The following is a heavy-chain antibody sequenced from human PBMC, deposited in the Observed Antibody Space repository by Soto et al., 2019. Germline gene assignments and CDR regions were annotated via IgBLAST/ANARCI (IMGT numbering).Heavy chain of an antibody. CDR3: ARDQLYYNDISGRPLNAFDV. CDR2: ISYDGSNK. J-gene: IGHJ3*01. V-gene: IGHV3-30*03. CDR1: GFTFSNYG. D-gene: IGHD3-22*01. Sequence: GGSLRLSCAASGFTFSNYGMHWVLQAPGKELKWVTVISYDGSNKYYADSVKGRFTISRDNSKNTLYLQMNSLRAEDTAVYYCARDQLYYNDISGRPLNAFDVWGQGTMVTVSS.